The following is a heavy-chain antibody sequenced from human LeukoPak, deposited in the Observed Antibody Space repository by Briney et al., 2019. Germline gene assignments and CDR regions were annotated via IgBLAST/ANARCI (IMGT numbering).Heavy chain of an antibody. CDR3: GSNTHLRVSVRAIAH. Sequence: GASVKVSCKDSGYTFTAYYIHWVRQAPGQGLEWMGWINPISGGTHYAQNFQGRVTLTRDTAISTAYMELSGLRSDDTAVYYCGSNTHLRVSVRAIAHWGQGSLVTVSS. D-gene: IGHD1/OR15-1a*01. J-gene: IGHJ5*02. V-gene: IGHV1-2*02. CDR1: GYTFTAYY. CDR2: INPISGGT.